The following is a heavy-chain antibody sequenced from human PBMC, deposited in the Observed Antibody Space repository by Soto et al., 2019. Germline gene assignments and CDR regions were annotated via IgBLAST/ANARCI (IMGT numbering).Heavy chain of an antibody. CDR3: AKVGYSGSYFDY. J-gene: IGHJ4*02. D-gene: IGHD1-26*01. CDR2: ISYDGSNK. V-gene: IGHV3-30*18. CDR1: GFTFSSYG. Sequence: QVQLVESGGGVVQPGRSLRLSCAASGFTFSSYGMNWVRQAPGKGLEWVAVISYDGSNKYYADSVKGRFTISRDNSNNTLYLQMNSLRAEDTAVYYCAKVGYSGSYFDYWGQGTLVTVSS.